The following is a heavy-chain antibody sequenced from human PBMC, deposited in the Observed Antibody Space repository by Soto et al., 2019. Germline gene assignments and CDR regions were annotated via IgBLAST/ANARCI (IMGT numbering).Heavy chain of an antibody. CDR2: INPNSGGT. D-gene: IGHD6-19*01. Sequence: ASVKVSCKASGYTFSGFYMHLLRQAPGQWLEWMGWINPNSGGTKSAEKFQGRVTMTRDTSISTAYMELSRLTSDDTAVYYCASAAVTGTAGLDFWGQGTQVTVSS. V-gene: IGHV1-2*02. CDR3: ASAAVTGTAGLDF. CDR1: GYTFSGFY. J-gene: IGHJ4*02.